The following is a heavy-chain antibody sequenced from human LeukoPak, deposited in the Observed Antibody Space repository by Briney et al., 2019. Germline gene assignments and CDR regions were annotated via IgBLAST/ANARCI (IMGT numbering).Heavy chain of an antibody. CDR3: ASGGDILTGYYDVQPGY. V-gene: IGHV4-39*07. CDR2: IYYSGST. J-gene: IGHJ4*02. Sequence: PSETLSLTCTVSGGSISSSSYYWGWIRQPPGKGLEWIGSIYYSGSTYYNPSLKSRVTISVDTSKNQFSLKLSSVTAADTAVYYCASGGDILTGYYDVQPGYWGQGTLVTVSS. CDR1: GGSISSSSYY. D-gene: IGHD3-9*01.